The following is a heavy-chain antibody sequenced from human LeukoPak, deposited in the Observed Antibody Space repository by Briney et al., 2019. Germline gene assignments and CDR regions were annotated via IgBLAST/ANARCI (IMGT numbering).Heavy chain of an antibody. CDR1: GYTFSGYY. D-gene: IGHD6-19*01. V-gene: IGHV1-2*06. Sequence: ASVKVSCKASGYTFSGYYVHWVRQAPGQGLEWMGRVNPKSGDTKYAQKFQDRVSMTRDTSITTAYLELNSLKSDDTAIYYCARGPGSDWNFEFWGRGTLITVSS. J-gene: IGHJ2*01. CDR3: ARGPGSDWNFEF. CDR2: VNPKSGDT.